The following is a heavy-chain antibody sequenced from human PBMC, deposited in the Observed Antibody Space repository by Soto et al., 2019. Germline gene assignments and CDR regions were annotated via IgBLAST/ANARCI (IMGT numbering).Heavy chain of an antibody. CDR2: FDPEDGET. D-gene: IGHD1-1*01. CDR3: ARAKLEPDYLVVPDYCYYRMER. CDR1: GYTLTELS. J-gene: IGHJ6*02. Sequence: AASVKVSCKVSGYTLTELSMHWVRQAPGKGLEWMGGFDPEDGETIYAQKFQGRVTMTEDTSTDTAYMELSSLRSEDTAVYYCARAKLEPDYLVVPDYCYYRMERWGQGTPVTVPS. V-gene: IGHV1-24*01.